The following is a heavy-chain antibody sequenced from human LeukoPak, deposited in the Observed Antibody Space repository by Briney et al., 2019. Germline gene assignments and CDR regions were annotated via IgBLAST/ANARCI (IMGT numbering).Heavy chain of an antibody. CDR1: GYTFTTYW. V-gene: IGHV5-51*01. J-gene: IGHJ3*02. CDR3: ARHRTIGWLDDAFDI. Sequence: GESLKTSCKGSGYTFTTYWIGWVRQMPGKGMEWMGIIYPGDSDTRYSPSFQGQVTISADKSISTAYLQWSSLKASDIAMYYCARHRTIGWLDDAFDIWGQGTMVTVSS. D-gene: IGHD6-19*01. CDR2: IYPGDSDT.